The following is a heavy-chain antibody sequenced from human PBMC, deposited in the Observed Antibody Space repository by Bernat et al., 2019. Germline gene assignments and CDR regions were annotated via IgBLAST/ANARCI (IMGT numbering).Heavy chain of an antibody. CDR3: ARDPYYSNYRGSEAGFDY. CDR2: ISYDGSTK. V-gene: IGHV3-30-3*01. J-gene: IGHJ4*02. CDR1: GFAFSTFA. D-gene: IGHD4-11*01. Sequence: QVQLVESGGGVVQPGRSLRLSCAASGFAFSTFAMHWVRQAPGKGLEWVAVISYDGSTKYSAESVKGRFTISRDNSKNTLYLQMHSLRAEDTAIYFCARDPYYSNYRGSEAGFDYWGQGTLVTVSS.